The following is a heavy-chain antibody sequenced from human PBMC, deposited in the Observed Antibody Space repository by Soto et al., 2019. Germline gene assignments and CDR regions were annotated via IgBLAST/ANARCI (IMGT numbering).Heavy chain of an antibody. V-gene: IGHV1-2*02. D-gene: IGHD3-3*01. CDR1: GYPVTAYY. CDR2: INPATGAA. CDR3: ARGGGVGVAGSAAFDM. Sequence: QLHLVQSGAVVKKPGASVTVSCSASGYPVTAYYMHWVRQAPGRGLEWMGGINPATGAAKYTQTFRGRVTMTRDTAPSTFLMEMSGLASADTAVFYRARGGGVGVAGSAAFDMWGQGTLVTVSS. J-gene: IGHJ3*02.